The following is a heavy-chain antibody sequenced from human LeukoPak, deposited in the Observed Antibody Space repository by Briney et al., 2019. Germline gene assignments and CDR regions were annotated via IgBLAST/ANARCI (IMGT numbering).Heavy chain of an antibody. CDR2: ISDRGGRT. CDR1: GITLSNYG. CDR3: ATRGVVIRVILVGFHREAYYFDS. Sequence: GWSLRLSCAVSGITLSNYGMSWVRQAPGKGLESVPGISDRGGRTNYADSVKGRFTISRENSKNTLYLQMNSLRAEDTAVYFCATRGVVIRVILVGFHREAYYFDSWGQGGLATVSS. V-gene: IGHV3-23*01. J-gene: IGHJ4*02. D-gene: IGHD3-10*01.